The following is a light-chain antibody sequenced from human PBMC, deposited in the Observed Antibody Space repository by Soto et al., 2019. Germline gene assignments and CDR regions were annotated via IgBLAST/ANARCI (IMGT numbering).Light chain of an antibody. CDR2: EVI. CDR1: SSDIGGYNY. J-gene: IGLJ2*01. V-gene: IGLV2-8*01. CDR3: SSYAGTNNVV. Sequence: QSALAQPPSAPGSPGQSVTISCTGTSSDIGGYNYVSWYQQHPGKAPKLIIYEVIKRPSGVPDRFSGSKSGSTASLTVSGLQAEDEADYYCSSYAGTNNVVFGGGTKLTVL.